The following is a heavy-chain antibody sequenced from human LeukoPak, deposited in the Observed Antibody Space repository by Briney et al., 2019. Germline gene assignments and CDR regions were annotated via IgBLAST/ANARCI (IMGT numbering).Heavy chain of an antibody. D-gene: IGHD3-10*01. V-gene: IGHV4-30-4*01. Sequence: SETLSLTCTVSGGSISSGDYYWSWIRQPPGKGLEWIGYIYYSGSTYYNPSLKSRVTISVDTSKNQFSLKLSSVTAADTAVYYCAREKVTMVRGVIWPGYYGMDVWGKGTTVTVSS. J-gene: IGHJ6*04. CDR2: IYYSGST. CDR1: GGSISSGDYY. CDR3: AREKVTMVRGVIWPGYYGMDV.